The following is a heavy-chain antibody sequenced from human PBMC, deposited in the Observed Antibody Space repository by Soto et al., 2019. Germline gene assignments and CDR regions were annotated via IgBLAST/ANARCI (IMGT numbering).Heavy chain of an antibody. Sequence: PSETLSLTCTVSGGSISSYYWSWIRQPPGKGLEWIGYIYYSGSTNYNPSLKSRATISVDTSKNQFSLKLSSVTAADTAVYYCARAPRGYSYGYNWFDPWGQGTLVTVSS. CDR1: GGSISSYY. V-gene: IGHV4-59*01. J-gene: IGHJ5*02. D-gene: IGHD5-18*01. CDR3: ARAPRGYSYGYNWFDP. CDR2: IYYSGST.